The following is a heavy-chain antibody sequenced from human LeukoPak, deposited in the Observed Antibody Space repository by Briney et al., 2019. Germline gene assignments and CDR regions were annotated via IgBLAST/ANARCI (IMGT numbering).Heavy chain of an antibody. Sequence: GGSLRLSCAASGFTFSTYGMSWVRQAPGKGLEWVSAISGSGGSTSYADSVKGRFTISRDNSANTLYLQMSSLRVEDTAVYYCAREWGRIAVAGGPGYWGQGALVTVSS. CDR3: AREWGRIAVAGGPGY. J-gene: IGHJ4*02. CDR2: ISGSGGST. V-gene: IGHV3-23*01. D-gene: IGHD6-19*01. CDR1: GFTFSTYG.